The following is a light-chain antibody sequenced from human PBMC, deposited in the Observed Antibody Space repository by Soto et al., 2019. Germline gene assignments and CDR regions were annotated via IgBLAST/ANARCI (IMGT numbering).Light chain of an antibody. Sequence: EIVLTGSPVTLYLSPGERATLSCRASQSVSRYLAWYQQKPDQAPRLLIYDAFNRATGIPARFSGSGSGTDFTLTISSLEPEDFVVYYCQQRSNWPITFGQGTRLEI. J-gene: IGKJ5*01. CDR1: QSVSRY. CDR3: QQRSNWPIT. V-gene: IGKV3-11*01. CDR2: DAF.